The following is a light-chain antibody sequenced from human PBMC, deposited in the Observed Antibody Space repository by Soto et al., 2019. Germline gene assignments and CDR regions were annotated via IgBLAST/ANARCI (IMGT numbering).Light chain of an antibody. V-gene: IGLV2-14*01. CDR3: SSYTSSSTSLYV. J-gene: IGLJ1*01. Sequence: QSALTQPASVSGSPGQSITISCTGTSSDVGGYNYVSWYQQHPGKAPKLMIYGVSNRPSGVSNRFSGSKSGNTASLTISGLQAEDEADYYCSSYTSSSTSLYVFGTGTKLTVL. CDR1: SSDVGGYNY. CDR2: GVS.